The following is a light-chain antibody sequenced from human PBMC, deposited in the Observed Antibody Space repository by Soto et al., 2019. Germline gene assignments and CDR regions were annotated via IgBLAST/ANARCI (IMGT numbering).Light chain of an antibody. CDR1: SSDVGGYNY. Sequence: QSALTQPRSVSGSPGQSVTISCTGTSSDVGGYNYVSWYQQYPGKAPKLMIYDVSKRPSGVPDRFSGSKSGNTASLTISGLQAEDEADYYCCSYAGSYTEVFGGGTKLTVL. CDR2: DVS. V-gene: IGLV2-11*01. J-gene: IGLJ2*01. CDR3: CSYAGSYTEV.